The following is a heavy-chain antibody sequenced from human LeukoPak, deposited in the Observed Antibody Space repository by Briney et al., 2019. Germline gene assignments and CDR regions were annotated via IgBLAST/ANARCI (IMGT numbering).Heavy chain of an antibody. J-gene: IGHJ4*02. Sequence: SETLSLTCTVSGGSISSGGYYWSWIRQHPGKGLEWIGYIYYSGSTYYNPSLKSRVTISVDTSKNQFSLKLSSVTAADTAVYYCARRVNWAYYFDYWGQGTLVTVSS. V-gene: IGHV4-31*03. CDR1: GGSISSGGYY. CDR3: ARRVNWAYYFDY. D-gene: IGHD7-27*01. CDR2: IYYSGST.